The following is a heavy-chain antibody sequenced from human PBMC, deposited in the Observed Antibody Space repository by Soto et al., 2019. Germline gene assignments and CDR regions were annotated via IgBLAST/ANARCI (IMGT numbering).Heavy chain of an antibody. D-gene: IGHD3-10*01. CDR2: IYSGGST. Sequence: GGSLRLSCAASGFTVSSNYMSWVRQAPGKGLEWVSVIYSGGSTYYADSVKGRFTISRDNSKNTLYLQMNSLRAEDTAVYYCERGSPITMVRGVIGYFDYWGQGTLVTVSS. CDR1: GFTVSSNY. CDR3: ERGSPITMVRGVIGYFDY. J-gene: IGHJ4*02. V-gene: IGHV3-66*01.